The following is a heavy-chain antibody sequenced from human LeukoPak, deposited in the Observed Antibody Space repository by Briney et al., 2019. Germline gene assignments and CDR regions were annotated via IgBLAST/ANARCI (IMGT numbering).Heavy chain of an antibody. V-gene: IGHV3-21*01. CDR2: ISGSSSYI. CDR3: ARDGGATYYYYYMDV. J-gene: IGHJ6*03. CDR1: GFTFSSYS. Sequence: GGSLRLSCAASGFTFSSYSMNWVRQAPGKGLEWVSSISGSSSYIYYADSVKGRFTISRDNAKNSLYLQMNSLRAEDTAVYYCARDGGATYYYYYMDVWGKGTTVTVSS. D-gene: IGHD1-26*01.